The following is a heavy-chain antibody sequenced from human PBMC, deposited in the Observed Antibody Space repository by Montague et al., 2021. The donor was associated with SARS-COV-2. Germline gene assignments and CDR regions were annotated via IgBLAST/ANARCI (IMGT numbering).Heavy chain of an antibody. V-gene: IGHV3-30*04. D-gene: IGHD3-9*01. CDR2: ISYDGTKA. Sequence: SRNLSCAASGFNFTHYAMYWVRQAPGKGLDWVATISYDGTKAYYTDSVKGRFTISRDNSKDTLHLQLSSLRLDDTAIYYCARGGRYFDWLLLPYWGQGALVTVSS. J-gene: IGHJ4*02. CDR1: GFNFTHYA. CDR3: ARGGRYFDWLLLPY.